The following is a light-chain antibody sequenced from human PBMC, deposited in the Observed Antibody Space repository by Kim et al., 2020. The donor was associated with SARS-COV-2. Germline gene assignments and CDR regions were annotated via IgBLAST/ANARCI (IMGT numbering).Light chain of an antibody. CDR2: KAS. J-gene: IGKJ4*02. V-gene: IGKV1-5*03. CDR1: QSISSW. Sequence: DIQMTQSPSTLSASVGDRVTITCRASQSISSWLAWYQQKPGKAPKLLIYKASSLESGVPSRFSGSGSGTEFTLTISSLQPDDFASYCHQQNNSYFTFGRGTKVDIK. CDR3: QQNNSYFT.